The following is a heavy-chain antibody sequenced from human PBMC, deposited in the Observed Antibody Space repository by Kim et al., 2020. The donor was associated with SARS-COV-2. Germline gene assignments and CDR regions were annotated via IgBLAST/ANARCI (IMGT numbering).Heavy chain of an antibody. CDR2: TI. D-gene: IGHD6-6*01. Sequence: TIYYADPLKGRFTISEDNAENSLYLQMNSLRAEDTAFYYCASLIAARSGYWGQGTLVTVSS. V-gene: IGHV3-48*03. CDR3: ASLIAARSGY. J-gene: IGHJ4*02.